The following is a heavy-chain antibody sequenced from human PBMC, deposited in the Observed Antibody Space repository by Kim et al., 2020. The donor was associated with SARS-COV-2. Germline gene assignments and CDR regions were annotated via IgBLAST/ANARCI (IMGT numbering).Heavy chain of an antibody. D-gene: IGHD6-13*01. CDR3: ARDLVVRIAAAGPRYYYYGMDV. CDR2: INSDGSST. J-gene: IGHJ6*02. CDR1: GFTFSSYW. Sequence: GGSLRLSCAASGFTFSSYWMHWVRQAPGKGLVWVSRINSDGSSTSYADSVKGRFTISRDNAKNTLYLQMNSLRAEDTAVYYCARDLVVRIAAAGPRYYYYGMDVWGQGTTVTVSS. V-gene: IGHV3-74*01.